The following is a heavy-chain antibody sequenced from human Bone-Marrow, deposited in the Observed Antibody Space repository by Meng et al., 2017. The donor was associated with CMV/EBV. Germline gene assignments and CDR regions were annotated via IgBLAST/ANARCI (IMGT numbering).Heavy chain of an antibody. Sequence: SCAAFGFTFSSYWMHWVRQASGKGLVWVSRINSDGSSTSYADSVKGRFTISRDNAKNTLYLQMNSLRAEDTAVYYCARFHPRTGYYDYWGQGTLVTVSS. CDR1: GFTFSSYW. V-gene: IGHV3-74*01. J-gene: IGHJ4*02. CDR3: ARFHPRTGYYDY. D-gene: IGHD3-9*01. CDR2: INSDGSST.